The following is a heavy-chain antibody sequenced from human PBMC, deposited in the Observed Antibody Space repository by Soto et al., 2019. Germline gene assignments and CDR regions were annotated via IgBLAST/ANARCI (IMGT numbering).Heavy chain of an antibody. CDR1: GGSFSGYY. J-gene: IGHJ4*02. V-gene: IGHV4-34*01. Sequence: PSETLSLTCAVYGGSFSGYYWTWIRQPPGTGLEWIGEINHSGSTNYNPSLKSRVTISVDTSKNQFSLKLTSVTAADTAVYYCARHVRGWQLMLDNWGQGSLVTVSS. CDR2: INHSGST. CDR3: ARHVRGWQLMLDN. D-gene: IGHD2-15*01.